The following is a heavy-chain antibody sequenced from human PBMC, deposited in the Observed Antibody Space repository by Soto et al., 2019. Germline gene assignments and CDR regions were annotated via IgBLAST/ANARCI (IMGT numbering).Heavy chain of an antibody. D-gene: IGHD3-10*01. CDR3: ARGDSYLDYYGSGSYYGMDV. CDR2: IYYSGST. CDR1: GGSISSYY. V-gene: IGHV4-59*01. J-gene: IGHJ6*02. Sequence: SETLSLTCTVSGGSISSYYWSWIRQPPGKGLEWIGYIYYSGSTNYNPSLKSRVTISVDTSKNQFSLKLSSVTGADTAVYYCARGDSYLDYYGSGSYYGMDVWGQGTTVTVSS.